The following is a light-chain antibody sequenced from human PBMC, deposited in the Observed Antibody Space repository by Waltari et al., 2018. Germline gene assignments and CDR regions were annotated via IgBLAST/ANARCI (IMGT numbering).Light chain of an antibody. V-gene: IGKV2-30*02. CDR3: MQGSHWPRT. Sequence: VLLHHSPLSLPVVLGQQASMFCRSPQSPVHSDGNTYFNWFHQRPGRSPRRLIYKISRRESGVPDRFSGSGSGTDFTLKISRVEAEDVGVYYCMQGSHWPRTFGQGTKLEI. J-gene: IGKJ2*01. CDR2: KIS. CDR1: QSPVHSDGNTY.